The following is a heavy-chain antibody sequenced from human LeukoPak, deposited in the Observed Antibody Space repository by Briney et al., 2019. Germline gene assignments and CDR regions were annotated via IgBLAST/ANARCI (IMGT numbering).Heavy chain of an antibody. CDR1: GFTFSSYA. V-gene: IGHV3-30-3*01. D-gene: IGHD6-6*01. J-gene: IGHJ4*02. Sequence: GGSLRLSCAASGFTFSSYAMHWVRQAPGKGLEWVAVISYDGSNKYYADSVKGRFTTSRDNSKNTLYLQMNSLRVEDTAVYYCARDLRFSTSGYWGQGTLVTVSS. CDR2: ISYDGSNK. CDR3: ARDLRFSTSGY.